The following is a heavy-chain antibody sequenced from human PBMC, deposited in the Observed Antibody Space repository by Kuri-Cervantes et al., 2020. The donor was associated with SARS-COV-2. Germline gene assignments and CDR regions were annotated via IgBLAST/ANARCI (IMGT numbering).Heavy chain of an antibody. J-gene: IGHJ6*03. CDR1: GGSFSGYY. D-gene: IGHD3-10*01. V-gene: IGHV4-34*01. CDR3: ARGSQLTRKIGYYYMDV. Sequence: SETLSLTCAVYGGSFSGYYWSWIRQPPGKGLEWIGEINHSGSTNYNPSLKSRVTISVDTSKNQFSLKLSSVTAADTAVYYCARGSQLTRKIGYYYMDVWGKGTTVTVSS. CDR2: INHSGST.